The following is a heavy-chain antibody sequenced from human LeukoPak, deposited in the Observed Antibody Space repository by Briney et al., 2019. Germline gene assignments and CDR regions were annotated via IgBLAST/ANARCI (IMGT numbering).Heavy chain of an antibody. CDR3: ARTDYYGSGSLYYFDY. Sequence: PSDTLSLTCTVSGGSISSYYWSWIRQPPGKGLEWIGYIYYSGSTNYNPSLKSRVTISVDTSKNQFSLKLSSVTAADTAVYYCARTDYYGSGSLYYFDYWGQGTLVTVSS. V-gene: IGHV4-59*07. CDR2: IYYSGST. CDR1: GGSISSYY. D-gene: IGHD3-10*01. J-gene: IGHJ4*02.